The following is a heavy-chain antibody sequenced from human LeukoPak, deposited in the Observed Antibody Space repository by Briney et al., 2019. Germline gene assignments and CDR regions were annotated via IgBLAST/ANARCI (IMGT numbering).Heavy chain of an antibody. CDR3: AREDIVVVPAATLHDFSEYYYGMDV. J-gene: IGHJ6*02. CDR1: GFTFSSYA. CDR2: ISGSGGST. V-gene: IGHV3-23*01. Sequence: GGSLRLSCAASGFTFSSYAMSWVRQAPGKGLEWVSAISGSGGSTYYADSVKGRFTISRDNSKNTLYLQMNSLRAEDTAVYYCAREDIVVVPAATLHDFSEYYYGMDVWGQGTTVTVSS. D-gene: IGHD2-2*01.